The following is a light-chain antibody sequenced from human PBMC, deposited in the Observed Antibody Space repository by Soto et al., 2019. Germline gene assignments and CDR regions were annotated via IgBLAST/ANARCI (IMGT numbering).Light chain of an antibody. J-gene: IGLJ2*01. CDR1: SSDVGGYNY. CDR2: DVS. Sequence: QSALTQPASVSGSPGQSITISCTGTSSDVGGYNYVSWYQQHPGKAPKLMIYDVSDRPSRVSNRFSGSKSGNTASQTISGLQAEDEADYYCSSYTSSSTPVFGGGTKLTVL. V-gene: IGLV2-14*01. CDR3: SSYTSSSTPV.